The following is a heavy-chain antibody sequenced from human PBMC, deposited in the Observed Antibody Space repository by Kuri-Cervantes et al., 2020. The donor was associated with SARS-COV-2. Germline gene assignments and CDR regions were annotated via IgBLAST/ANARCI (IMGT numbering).Heavy chain of an antibody. D-gene: IGHD2-8*01. CDR1: GFTFSSYS. CDR2: ISSSSSYI. V-gene: IGHV3-21*01. J-gene: IGHJ4*02. Sequence: GESLKISCAASGFTFSSYSMNWVRQAPGKGLEWVSSISSSSSYIYYADSVKGRFTISRDNAKNSLYLQMNSLRAEDTAVCYCARGFKQSNGVDYWGQGTLVTVSS. CDR3: ARGFKQSNGVDY.